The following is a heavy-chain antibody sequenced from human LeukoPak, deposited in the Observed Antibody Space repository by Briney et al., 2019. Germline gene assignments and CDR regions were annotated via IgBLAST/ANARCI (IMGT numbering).Heavy chain of an antibody. D-gene: IGHD1-26*01. Sequence: GGSLRLSCAASGFTFDDYTMHWVRQAPGKGLEWVSLISWDGGNTYYADSVKGRFTISRDNSKNSLYLQMNSLRAEDMALYYCAKDWSLRSGSYTAFDYWGQGTLVIVSS. V-gene: IGHV3-43*01. CDR1: GFTFDDYT. J-gene: IGHJ4*02. CDR3: AKDWSLRSGSYTAFDY. CDR2: ISWDGGNT.